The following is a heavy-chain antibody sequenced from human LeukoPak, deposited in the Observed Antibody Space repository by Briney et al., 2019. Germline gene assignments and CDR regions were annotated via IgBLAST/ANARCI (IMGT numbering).Heavy chain of an antibody. D-gene: IGHD1-1*01. V-gene: IGHV3-48*03. CDR2: IGSSVTSI. CDR1: GFTFSIYE. Sequence: GGPLRLSCAASGFTFSIYEMNWVRQAPGKGLEWVSYIGSSVTSIYYADSVKGRFTISRDNAKNSLYLQMNSLRAEDTAVYYCARDDRNDGSLDYWGQGTLVTVSS. J-gene: IGHJ4*02. CDR3: ARDDRNDGSLDY.